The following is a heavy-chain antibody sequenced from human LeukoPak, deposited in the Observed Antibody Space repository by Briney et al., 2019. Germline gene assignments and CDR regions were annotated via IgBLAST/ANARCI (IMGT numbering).Heavy chain of an antibody. CDR2: IIPIFGTA. CDR1: GGTFSSYA. J-gene: IGHJ6*03. CDR3: ASSEPRYSSYRRARYYYYYMDV. D-gene: IGHD6-13*01. Sequence: GASVKVSCKASGGTFSSYAISWVRQAPGQGLEWMGGIIPIFGTANYAQKFQGRVTITADKSTSTAYMELSSLRSEDAAVYYCASSEPRYSSYRRARYYYYYMDVWGKGTTVTVSS. V-gene: IGHV1-69*06.